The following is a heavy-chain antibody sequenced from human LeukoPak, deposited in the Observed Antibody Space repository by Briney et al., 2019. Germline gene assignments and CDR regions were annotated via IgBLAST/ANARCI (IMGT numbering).Heavy chain of an antibody. CDR3: AKATGYNWKGAFDY. Sequence: GGSLRLSCAASGFTVSSNEMSWVRQAPGKGLEWVSSISGGSTYYADSRKGRFTISRDNSKNTLHLQMNSLRAEDKALYYCAKATGYNWKGAFDYWGQGTLVTVSS. CDR1: GFTVSSNE. CDR2: ISGGST. J-gene: IGHJ4*02. V-gene: IGHV3-38-3*01. D-gene: IGHD1-20*01.